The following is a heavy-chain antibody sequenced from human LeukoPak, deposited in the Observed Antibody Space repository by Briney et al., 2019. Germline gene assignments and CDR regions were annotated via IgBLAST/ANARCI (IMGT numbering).Heavy chain of an antibody. V-gene: IGHV1-24*01. D-gene: IGHD3-10*01. CDR3: ATVPLWFGELFRDY. J-gene: IGHJ4*02. CDR2: FDPEDGET. Sequence: GASVKVSCKVSGYTLTELSMHWVRQAPGKGLEWMGGFDPEDGETIYAQKFQGRVTMTEDTSTDTAYMELSSLRSEDTAVYYCATVPLWFGELFRDYWGQGTLVTVSS. CDR1: GYTLTELS.